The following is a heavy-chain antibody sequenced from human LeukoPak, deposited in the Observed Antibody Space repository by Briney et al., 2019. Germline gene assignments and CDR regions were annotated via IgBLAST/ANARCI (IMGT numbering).Heavy chain of an antibody. CDR3: AKVYYGSRSHHYYYYYYMDV. J-gene: IGHJ6*03. V-gene: IGHV3-23*01. CDR2: ISGSGGHT. Sequence: GGSLRLSCAASGFTFSSYAMSWVRQAPGKGLEWVSAISGSGGHTYHADSLKGRFTISRDNSENTLYLQMNSLRAEDTAVYYCAKVYYGSRSHHYYYYYYMDVWGKGTTVTVSS. D-gene: IGHD3-10*01. CDR1: GFTFSSYA.